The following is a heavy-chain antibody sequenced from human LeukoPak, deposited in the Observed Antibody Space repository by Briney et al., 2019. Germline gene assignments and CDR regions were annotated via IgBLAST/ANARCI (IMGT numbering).Heavy chain of an antibody. CDR2: ISWNSGSI. J-gene: IGHJ4*02. D-gene: IGHD3-22*01. CDR1: GFTFDDYA. V-gene: IGHV3-9*01. CDR3: AKDLPRYYDSSGLDY. Sequence: PGGSLRLSCAASGFTFDDYAMHWVRQAPGKGLEWVSGISWNSGSIGYADSVKGRFTISRDNSKNTLYLQMNSLRAEDTAVYYCAKDLPRYYDSSGLDYWGQGTLVTVSS.